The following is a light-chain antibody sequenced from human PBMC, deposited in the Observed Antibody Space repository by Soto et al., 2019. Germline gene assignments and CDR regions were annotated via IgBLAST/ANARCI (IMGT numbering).Light chain of an antibody. J-gene: IGKJ1*01. CDR1: QNIYGN. CDR3: QQYNIWPWT. V-gene: IGKV3-15*01. Sequence: EVVMTQSPATLSVSPGERVTLSCRASQNIYGNLAWYQQKPGQAHRLVIHGVSSRATGIPARFSGSGSETYFSLTISSLQSEDSAIYYCQQYNIWPWTFGHGTKVEIK. CDR2: GVS.